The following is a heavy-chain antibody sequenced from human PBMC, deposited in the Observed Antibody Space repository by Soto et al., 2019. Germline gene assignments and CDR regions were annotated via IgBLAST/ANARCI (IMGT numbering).Heavy chain of an antibody. CDR2: INPNSGGT. J-gene: IGHJ3*02. CDR1: GYTFTGYY. D-gene: IGHD6-13*01. CDR3: ARGSSSWRRDDAFDI. V-gene: IGHV1-2*04. Sequence: ASVKVSCKASGYTFTGYYMHWVRQAPGQGLEWMGWINPNSGGTNYAQKFQGWVTMTRDTSISTAYMELSRLKSDDTAVYYCARGSSSWRRDDAFDIWGQGTMVTVSS.